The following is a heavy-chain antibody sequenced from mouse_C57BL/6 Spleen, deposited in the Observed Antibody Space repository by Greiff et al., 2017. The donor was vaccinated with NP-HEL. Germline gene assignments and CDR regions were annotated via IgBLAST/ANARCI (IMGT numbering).Heavy chain of an antibody. CDR2: INPNNGGT. CDR1: GYTFTDYY. Sequence: VQLQQSGPELVKPGASVKISCKASGYTFTDYYMNWVKQSHGKSLEWIGDINPNNGGTSYNQKFKGKATLTVDKSSSTAYMELRSLTSEDSAVYYCARGNYGYDGYYAMDYWGQGTSVTVSS. V-gene: IGHV1-26*01. J-gene: IGHJ4*01. D-gene: IGHD2-2*01. CDR3: ARGNYGYDGYYAMDY.